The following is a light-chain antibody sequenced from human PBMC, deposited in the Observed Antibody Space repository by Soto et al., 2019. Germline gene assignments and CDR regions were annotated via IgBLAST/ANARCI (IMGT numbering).Light chain of an antibody. Sequence: QAVVTQEPSLTVSPGGTVTLTCASSTGAVTSDSYPSWFQQKPGQAPRALIYTISNKHSWTPARFSGSLLGGKAALTLSDVHPEDAAAYFCLLYYAGAHVFGPGTKVTVL. CDR3: LLYYAGAHV. V-gene: IGLV7-43*01. J-gene: IGLJ1*01. CDR2: TIS. CDR1: TGAVTSDSY.